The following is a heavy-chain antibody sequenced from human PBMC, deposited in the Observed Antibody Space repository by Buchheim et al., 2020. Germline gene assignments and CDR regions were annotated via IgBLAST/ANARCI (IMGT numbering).Heavy chain of an antibody. D-gene: IGHD3-10*01. CDR2: IYSGGST. CDR3: ASPLWLFFSLGYYYYGTDV. J-gene: IGHJ6*02. Sequence: EVQLVESGGGLVQPGGSLRLSCAASGFTVSSNYMSWVRQAPGKGLEWVSVIYSGGSTYYADSVKGRFTISRDNSKNTLYLQMNSLRAEDTAVYYRASPLWLFFSLGYYYYGTDVWGQGTT. V-gene: IGHV3-66*01. CDR1: GFTVSSNY.